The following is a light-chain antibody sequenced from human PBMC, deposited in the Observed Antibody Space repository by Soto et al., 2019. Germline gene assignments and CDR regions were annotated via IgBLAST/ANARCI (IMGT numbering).Light chain of an antibody. CDR1: QTVSSSY. CDR3: QQYGNSQWT. CDR2: GAS. Sequence: EIVLTQSPGTLSLSPGERATLSCRASQTVSSSYLVWYQQKPGQPPRLLIYGASSRATGVPDRFSGSGSGTDFTLTISRLGPEDSAVYFCQQYGNSQWTFGQGTKVEIK. J-gene: IGKJ1*01. V-gene: IGKV3-20*01.